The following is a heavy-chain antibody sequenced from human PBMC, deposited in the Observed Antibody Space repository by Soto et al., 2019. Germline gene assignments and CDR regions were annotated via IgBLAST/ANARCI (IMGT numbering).Heavy chain of an antibody. D-gene: IGHD3-22*01. V-gene: IGHV1-3*01. Sequence: ASVKVSCKASGYTFNSYAMHWVRQAPGQRLEWMGWINAGNGNTKYSQKFQGRVTITRDTSASTAYMELSSLRSEDTAVYYCADSSGGYGMDVWGQGTTVTVSS. CDR1: GYTFNSYA. J-gene: IGHJ6*02. CDR3: ADSSGGYGMDV. CDR2: INAGNGNT.